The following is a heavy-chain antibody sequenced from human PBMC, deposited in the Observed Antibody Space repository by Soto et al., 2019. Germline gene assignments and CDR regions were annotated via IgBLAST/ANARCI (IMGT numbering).Heavy chain of an antibody. CDR2: IIPILGIA. V-gene: IGHV1-69*04. CDR3: ARDYSGWYVFDY. Sequence: SVKVSCKASGGTFSSYTISWVRQAPGQGLEWMGRIIPILGIANYAQKFQGRVTITADKSTSTAYMELSSLRSEDTAVYYCARDYSGWYVFDYWGQGTLVTVSS. J-gene: IGHJ4*02. D-gene: IGHD6-19*01. CDR1: GGTFSSYT.